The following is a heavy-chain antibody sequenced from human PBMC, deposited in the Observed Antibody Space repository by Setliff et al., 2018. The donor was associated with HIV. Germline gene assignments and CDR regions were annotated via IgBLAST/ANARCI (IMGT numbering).Heavy chain of an antibody. J-gene: IGHJ6*03. Sequence: GGSLRLSCAASGFTVSSNYMSWVRQAPGKGLEWVSAIYGGGSTYYADSVKGRFTISRDNSKNTLYLQMNSLRAEDTAVYYCARDPYSSSWYVAFDYYYYMDVWGKGTTVTVSS. CDR1: GFTVSSNY. D-gene: IGHD6-13*01. CDR3: ARDPYSSSWYVAFDYYYYMDV. CDR2: IYGGGST. V-gene: IGHV3-66*02.